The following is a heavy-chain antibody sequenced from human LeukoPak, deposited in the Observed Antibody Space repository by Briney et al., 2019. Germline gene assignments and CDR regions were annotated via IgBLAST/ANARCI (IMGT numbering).Heavy chain of an antibody. CDR3: ARGLYYYYGMDV. V-gene: IGHV4-59*08. CDR2: IYYSGST. CDR1: GGSFSGYY. D-gene: IGHD2/OR15-2a*01. Sequence: SETLSLTCAVYGGSFSGYYWSWIRQPPGKGLEWIGYIYYSGSTSYNPSLKSRVTISVDTSKNQFSLKLSSVTAADTAVYYCARGLYYYYGMDVWGQGTTVTVSS. J-gene: IGHJ6*02.